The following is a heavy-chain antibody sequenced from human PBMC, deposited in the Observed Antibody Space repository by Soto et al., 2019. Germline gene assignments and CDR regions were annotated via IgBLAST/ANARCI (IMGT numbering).Heavy chain of an antibody. Sequence: SETLSLTCTVSGGSISSGDYYWSWIRQPPGKGLEWIGYIYYSGSTYYNPSLKSRVTISVDTSKNQFSLKLSSVTAADTAVYYCARGVVVDVPGAFDIWGQGTMVTVSS. J-gene: IGHJ3*02. CDR3: ARGVVVDVPGAFDI. V-gene: IGHV4-30-4*01. CDR1: GGSISSGDYY. D-gene: IGHD2-15*01. CDR2: IYYSGST.